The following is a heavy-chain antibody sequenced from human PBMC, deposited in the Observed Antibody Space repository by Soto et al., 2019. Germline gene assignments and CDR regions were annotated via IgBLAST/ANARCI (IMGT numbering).Heavy chain of an antibody. J-gene: IGHJ5*01. CDR2: ISGYNGNA. D-gene: IGHD5-12*01. V-gene: IGHV1-18*01. Sequence: QVQLVQSGAEVRKPGASVKVSCKASGYTFSSHGIIWVRQAPGQGLEWMGWISGYNGNAKYAQRFQGRVTMTTDTSTSTVYMDLRSLGCDDSAVYYCARECGYGWYDCWGQGTLVTVSS. CDR3: ARECGYGWYDC. CDR1: GYTFSSHG.